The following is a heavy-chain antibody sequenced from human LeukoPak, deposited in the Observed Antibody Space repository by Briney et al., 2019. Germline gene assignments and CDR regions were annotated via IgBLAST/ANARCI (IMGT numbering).Heavy chain of an antibody. CDR2: IYHSGST. V-gene: IGHV4-59*01. CDR3: ARLIIAATGSLFDY. Sequence: SETLSLTCTVSGGSISTYYWTWIRQPPGKGLEWIGYIYHSGSTNYNPSLKSRVTISIDTSKNQFSLKLGSVTPADTAVYYCARLIIAATGSLFDYWGQGTLVTVSS. D-gene: IGHD6-13*01. J-gene: IGHJ4*02. CDR1: GGSISTYY.